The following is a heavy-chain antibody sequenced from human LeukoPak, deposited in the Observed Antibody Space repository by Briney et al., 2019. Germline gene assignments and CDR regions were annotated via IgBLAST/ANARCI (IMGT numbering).Heavy chain of an antibody. CDR1: GFMFSSNW. CDR3: ARNRYVGFFDY. CDR2: IYSGGST. V-gene: IGHV3-53*01. Sequence: GGSLRLSCAASGFMFSSNWMSWVRQAPGKGLEWVSVIYSGGSTYYADSVKGRFTISRDNSKNTLYLQMNSLRAEDTAVYYCARNRYVGFFDYWGQGTLVTVSS. D-gene: IGHD5-12*01. J-gene: IGHJ4*02.